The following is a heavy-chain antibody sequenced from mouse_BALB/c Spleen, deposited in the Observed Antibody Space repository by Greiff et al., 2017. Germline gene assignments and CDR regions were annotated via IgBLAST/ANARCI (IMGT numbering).Heavy chain of an antibody. V-gene: IGHV1-20*02. D-gene: IGHD2-10*02. Sequence: EVQLQQSGPELVKPGASVKISCKASGYSFTGYFMNWVMQSHGKSLEWIGRINPYNGDTFYNQKFKGKATLTVDKSSSTAHMELRSLASEDSAVYYCARSRDRAYGNYAMDYWGQGTSVTVSS. J-gene: IGHJ4*01. CDR3: ARSRDRAYGNYAMDY. CDR2: INPYNGDT. CDR1: GYSFTGYF.